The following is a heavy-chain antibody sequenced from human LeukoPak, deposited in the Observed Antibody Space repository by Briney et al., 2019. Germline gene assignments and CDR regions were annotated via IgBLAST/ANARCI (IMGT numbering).Heavy chain of an antibody. CDR2: IRQDGSVK. CDR1: GFSVSSYW. V-gene: IGHV3-7*01. Sequence: GGSLRLSCAASGFSVSSYWMHWVRQAPGKGLEWVANIRQDGSVKQYVDSVKGRFTISRDNAKNPLYLQMDSLRAEDTAVYYCAKFSRATDSYWGQGTLVTVSS. J-gene: IGHJ4*02. CDR3: AKFSRATDSY. D-gene: IGHD2-15*01.